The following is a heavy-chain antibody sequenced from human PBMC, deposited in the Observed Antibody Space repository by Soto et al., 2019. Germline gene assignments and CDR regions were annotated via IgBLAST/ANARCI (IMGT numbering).Heavy chain of an antibody. D-gene: IGHD6-19*01. CDR1: GYTFTSYD. Sequence: ASVKVSCKASGYTFTSYDINWVRQATGQGLEWMGWMNPNNGNTGYAQKFQGRVTMTRSTSISTAYMELTSLRSEDTAVYYCARRLEAVAGYGMDVWGQGTTLTVSS. CDR2: MNPNNGNT. CDR3: ARRLEAVAGYGMDV. V-gene: IGHV1-8*01. J-gene: IGHJ6*02.